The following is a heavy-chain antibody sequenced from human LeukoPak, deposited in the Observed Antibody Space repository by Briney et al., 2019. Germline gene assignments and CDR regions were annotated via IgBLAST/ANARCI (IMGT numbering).Heavy chain of an antibody. Sequence: SETLSLTCTVSGGSISSYYWSWIRQPPGKGLEWIGYIYYSGSTNYNPSLKSRVTISVDTSKNQCSLKLSSVTAADTAVYYCARSDFWSGYFHWFDPWGQGTLVTVSS. V-gene: IGHV4-59*01. CDR3: ARSDFWSGYFHWFDP. J-gene: IGHJ5*02. CDR2: IYYSGST. D-gene: IGHD3-3*01. CDR1: GGSISSYY.